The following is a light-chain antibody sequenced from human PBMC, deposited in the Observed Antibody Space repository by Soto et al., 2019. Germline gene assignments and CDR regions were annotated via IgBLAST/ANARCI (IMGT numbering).Light chain of an antibody. CDR3: QSFDNSLSGWV. CDR2: AVT. Sequence: QSVLTQPPSVSGAPGQRATISCTGSSSNIGAGYDVHWYQQLPGAAPKLLIAAVTSRPSEVPDRFSGSKSGTSAYLAITGLQAEDEADYYCQSFDNSLSGWVFGGGTKLTVL. J-gene: IGLJ3*02. CDR1: SSNIGAGYD. V-gene: IGLV1-40*01.